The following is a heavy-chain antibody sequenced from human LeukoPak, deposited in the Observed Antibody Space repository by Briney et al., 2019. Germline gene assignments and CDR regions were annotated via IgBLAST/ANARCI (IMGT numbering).Heavy chain of an antibody. CDR2: ISSSGSTI. Sequence: PGGSLRLSCAASGFTFSSYSMNWVRQAPGKGLEWVSYISSSGSTIYYADSVKGRFTISRDNAKNSLYLQMNSLRAEDTAVYYCARVPRDITMVRTKSYYFDYWGQGTLVTVSS. CDR3: ARVPRDITMVRTKSYYFDY. CDR1: GFTFSSYS. D-gene: IGHD3-10*01. V-gene: IGHV3-48*04. J-gene: IGHJ4*02.